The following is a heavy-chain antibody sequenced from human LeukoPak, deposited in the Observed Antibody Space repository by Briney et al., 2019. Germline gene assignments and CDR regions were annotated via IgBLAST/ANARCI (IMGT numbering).Heavy chain of an antibody. CDR2: MNPNSGNT. CDR1: GYTFTSYD. Sequence: GASVKVSCKASGYTFTSYDINWVRQATGQGLEWMGWMNPNSGNTGYAQKFQGRVTITRNTSISTAYMELSSLRSEDTAVYYCARVSDGAQRTRGAFDIWGQGTMVTVSS. CDR3: ARVSDGAQRTRGAFDI. J-gene: IGHJ3*02. D-gene: IGHD3-10*01. V-gene: IGHV1-8*03.